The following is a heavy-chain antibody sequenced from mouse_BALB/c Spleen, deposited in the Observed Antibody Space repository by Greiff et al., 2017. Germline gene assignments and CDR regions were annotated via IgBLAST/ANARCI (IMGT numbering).Heavy chain of an antibody. Sequence: EVKLVESGGGLVQPGGSLKLSCAASGFTFSSYGMSWVRQTPDKRLELVATINSNGGSTYYPDSVKGRFTISRDNAKNTLYLQMSSLKSEDTAMYYCARGRGTGGHAMDYWGQGTSVTVSS. D-gene: IGHD4-1*01. CDR2: INSNGGST. J-gene: IGHJ4*01. CDR3: ARGRGTGGHAMDY. CDR1: GFTFSSYG. V-gene: IGHV5-6-3*01.